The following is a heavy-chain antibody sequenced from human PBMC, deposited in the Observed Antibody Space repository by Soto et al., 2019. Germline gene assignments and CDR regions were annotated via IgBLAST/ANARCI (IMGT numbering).Heavy chain of an antibody. J-gene: IGHJ6*02. CDR1: GFTFSSYG. D-gene: IGHD5-12*01. V-gene: IGHV3-33*01. CDR2: IWYDGSNK. Sequence: QVQLVESGGGVVQPGRSLRLSCAASGFTFSSYGMHWVRQAPGKGLEWVAVIWYDGSNKYYADSVKGRFTISRDNSKNPLYLQMNSLRAEDTAVYYCARALAYYYYGMDVWGQGTTVTVSS. CDR3: ARALAYYYYGMDV.